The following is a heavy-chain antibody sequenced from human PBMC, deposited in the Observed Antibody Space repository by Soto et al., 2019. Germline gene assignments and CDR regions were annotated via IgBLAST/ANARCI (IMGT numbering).Heavy chain of an antibody. Sequence: ALRLSCAASGFTFDGYAMHWVRQAPGKGLEWVSGIIWNSYNIGYADSVKGRFTISRDNAKNSLYLQMNSLRAEDTALYYCAKYAGGSYDYYYYGLDVWGQGTTVTVSS. V-gene: IGHV3-9*01. CDR1: GFTFDGYA. J-gene: IGHJ6*02. CDR3: AKYAGGSYDYYYYGLDV. CDR2: IIWNSYNI. D-gene: IGHD1-26*01.